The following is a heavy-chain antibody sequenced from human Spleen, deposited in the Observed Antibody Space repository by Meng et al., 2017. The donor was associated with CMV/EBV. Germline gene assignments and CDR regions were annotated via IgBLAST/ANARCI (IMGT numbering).Heavy chain of an antibody. CDR1: GGSISSSSYY. CDR3: ASFYYDSSGLDY. J-gene: IGHJ4*02. V-gene: IGHV4-39*01. CDR2: IYYSGST. Sequence: TVFGGSISSSSYYWGWIRQPPGKGLEWIGSIYYSGSTYYNPSLKSRVTISVDTSKNQFSLKLSSVTAADTAVYYCASFYYDSSGLDYWGQGTLVTVSS. D-gene: IGHD3-22*01.